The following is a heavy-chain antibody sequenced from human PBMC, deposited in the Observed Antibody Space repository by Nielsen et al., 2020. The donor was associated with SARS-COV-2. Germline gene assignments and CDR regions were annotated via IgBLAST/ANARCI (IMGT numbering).Heavy chain of an antibody. CDR2: ISAYNGNT. CDR3: ARVVSALLVNWFDP. D-gene: IGHD3-3*02. V-gene: IGHV1-18*04. Sequence: ASVKVSCKASGYTFTSYGISWVRQAPGQGLEWMGWISAYNGNTNYAQKLQGRVTMTTDTSTSTAYMELRSLRSDDTAVYYCARVVSALLVNWFDPWGQGTLVTVSP. J-gene: IGHJ5*02. CDR1: GYTFTSYG.